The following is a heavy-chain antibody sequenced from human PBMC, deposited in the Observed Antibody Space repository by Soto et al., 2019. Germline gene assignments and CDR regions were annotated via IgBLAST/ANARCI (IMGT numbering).Heavy chain of an antibody. V-gene: IGHV1-18*01. CDR2: ISAHNGNT. Sequence: QVHLVQSGAEVKKHGASVKVSCKGSGYAFTTYGITWVRQAPGQGLEWMGWISAHNGNTNYAQKLQGRVTVTRDTSTSTAYMELRSLRSDDTAVYYCARGRYGHYLGQGALVTVSS. CDR1: GYAFTTYG. J-gene: IGHJ4*02. D-gene: IGHD1-1*01. CDR3: ARGRYGHY.